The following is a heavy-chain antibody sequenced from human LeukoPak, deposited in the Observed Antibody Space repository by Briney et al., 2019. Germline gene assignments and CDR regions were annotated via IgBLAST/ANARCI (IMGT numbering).Heavy chain of an antibody. CDR2: INHSGST. D-gene: IGHD4-17*01. Sequence: SETLSLTCAVYGGSFSGYYLSWIRPPPGKGLEWIGEINHSGSTNYNPSLKSRVTISVDTSKNQFSLKLSSVTAADTAVYYCARYGDYVKYQQWIYYFDYWGQGTLVTVSS. CDR3: ARYGDYVKYQQWIYYFDY. J-gene: IGHJ4*02. V-gene: IGHV4-34*01. CDR1: GGSFSGYY.